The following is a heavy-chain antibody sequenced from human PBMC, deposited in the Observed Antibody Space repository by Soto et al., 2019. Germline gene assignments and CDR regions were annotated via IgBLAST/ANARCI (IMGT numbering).Heavy chain of an antibody. CDR1: GGSISRGGYY. CDR3: AREGGIVGATAADY. CDR2: IYYSRST. D-gene: IGHD1-26*01. Sequence: QVQLQESGPGLVKPSQTLSLTWTVSGGSISRGGYYWSWIRQHPVKGLEWLGYIYYSRSTYYNSYLKSQITITINTPKNQFSMKLSSVTAEDTAVYYCAREGGIVGATAADYWGHGTLVTVSS. J-gene: IGHJ4*01. V-gene: IGHV4-31*01.